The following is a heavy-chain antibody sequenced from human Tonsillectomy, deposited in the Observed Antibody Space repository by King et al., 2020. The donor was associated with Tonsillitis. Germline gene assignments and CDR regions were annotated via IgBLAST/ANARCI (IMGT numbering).Heavy chain of an antibody. V-gene: IGHV3-30-3*01. CDR1: GFTFSSYA. Sequence: VQLVESGGGVVQPGRSLRLSCAASGFTFSSYAMHWVRQAPGKGLEWVAVISYDGSNKYYADSVKGRFTISRDNSKNTLYLQMNSLRAADTAVYYCARDSGAYYDSSGYYPRYYFDYWGQGTLVTVSS. CDR2: ISYDGSNK. D-gene: IGHD3-22*01. J-gene: IGHJ4*02. CDR3: ARDSGAYYDSSGYYPRYYFDY.